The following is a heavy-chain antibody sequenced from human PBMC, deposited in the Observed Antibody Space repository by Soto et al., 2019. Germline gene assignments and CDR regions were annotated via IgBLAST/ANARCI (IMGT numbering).Heavy chain of an antibody. D-gene: IGHD3-3*01. CDR3: ARVFPITIFGVVYYYYYYMDV. V-gene: IGHV4-34*01. CDR1: GGPFSGYY. J-gene: IGHJ6*03. CDR2: INHSGST. Sequence: QVQLQQWGAGLLKPSETLSLTCAVYGGPFSGYYWSWIRQSPGKGLEWIGEINHSGSTNYNPSLKSRVTISVDTSKNQLSLKLSSVTAADTAVYYCARVFPITIFGVVYYYYYYMDVWGKGTTVTVSS.